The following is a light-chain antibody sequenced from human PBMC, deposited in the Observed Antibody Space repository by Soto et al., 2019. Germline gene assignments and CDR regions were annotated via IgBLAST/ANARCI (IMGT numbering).Light chain of an antibody. V-gene: IGKV1-27*01. CDR1: QGISNY. CDR2: AAS. Sequence: DIQMTQSPSSLXXXXXXXXTITCRASQGISNYLAWYQQKPGKVPKLLIYAASTLQSGVPSRFSGSGSGTDFTLTISSLQPEDVTTYYCQKYNSAPRTFGQGTKVDI. CDR3: QKYNSAPRT. J-gene: IGKJ1*01.